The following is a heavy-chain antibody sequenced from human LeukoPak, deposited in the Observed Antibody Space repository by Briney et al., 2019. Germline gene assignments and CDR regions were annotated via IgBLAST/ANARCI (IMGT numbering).Heavy chain of an antibody. Sequence: PGGSLRLSCAASGFTFSSYAMSWVRRAPGKGLEWVSAISGSGGSTYYADSVKGRFTISRDNSKNTLYLQMNSLRAEDTAVYYCAKRNHCSSTSCYVGGYFDYWGQGTLVTVSS. J-gene: IGHJ4*02. CDR2: ISGSGGST. CDR1: GFTFSSYA. V-gene: IGHV3-23*01. CDR3: AKRNHCSSTSCYVGGYFDY. D-gene: IGHD2-2*01.